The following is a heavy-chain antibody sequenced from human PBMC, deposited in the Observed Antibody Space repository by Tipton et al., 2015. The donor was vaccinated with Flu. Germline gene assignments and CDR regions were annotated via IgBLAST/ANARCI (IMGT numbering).Heavy chain of an antibody. Sequence: TLSLTCTVSGGSISTYYWSWIRQPVGKGLEWIGRIYTSGSTNYNPSLKSRVTMSVDTSKNQFSLRLSSVTAADTAVYYCARGAGGPATAYDCWGQGTLVTVSP. J-gene: IGHJ4*02. D-gene: IGHD1-1*01. CDR3: ARGAGGPATAYDC. CDR2: IYTSGST. V-gene: IGHV4-4*07. CDR1: GGSISTYY.